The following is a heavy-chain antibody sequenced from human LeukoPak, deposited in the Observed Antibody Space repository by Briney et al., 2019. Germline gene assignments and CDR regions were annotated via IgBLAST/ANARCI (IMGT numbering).Heavy chain of an antibody. D-gene: IGHD6-19*01. CDR3: ARERIAVAGTGDDYYGMDV. V-gene: IGHV1-46*01. CDR1: GYTFTDYY. J-gene: IGHJ6*04. Sequence: GASVNVSCKASGYTFTDYYMHWVRQAPGQGLEWMGIIIPSGGSTSYAQKFQGRVTMTRDTSTTTVYMELSRLRSGDTAVYYCARERIAVAGTGDDYYGMDVWGKGTTVTVSS. CDR2: IIPSGGST.